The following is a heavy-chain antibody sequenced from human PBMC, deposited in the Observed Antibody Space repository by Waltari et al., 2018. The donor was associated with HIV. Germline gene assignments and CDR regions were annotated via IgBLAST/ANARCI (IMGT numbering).Heavy chain of an antibody. Sequence: QVRLQQSGPGLMKTPQTLSLTCDISRDSLSTNTAAWNWVRRSPSRGFEWLGKTYYRSEWRFDYAGSMKGRLSISVDIAMNQFSLHLTSLIPDDTATYYCVRDSYGFDIWGQGNPV. CDR3: VRDSYGFDI. J-gene: IGHJ5*02. V-gene: IGHV6-1*02. CDR2: TYYRSEWRF. D-gene: IGHD3-16*01. CDR1: RDSLSTNTAA.